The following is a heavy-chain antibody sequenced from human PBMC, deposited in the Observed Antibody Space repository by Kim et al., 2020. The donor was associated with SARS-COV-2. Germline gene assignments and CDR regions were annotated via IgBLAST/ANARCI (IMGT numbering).Heavy chain of an antibody. D-gene: IGHD2-2*01. V-gene: IGHV1-18*01. J-gene: IGHJ4*02. CDR3: ASDIAFSTHIMPLEY. Sequence: ASVKVSCKTSGYMFSNYGITWVRQAPGQGLERMGWISAHNGNTNYAQKFQGRATLTTDTSATTAYMEMRGLRSDDTAVYYCASDIAFSTHIMPLEYWGQGTLVIVSS. CDR1: GYMFSNYG. CDR2: ISAHNGNT.